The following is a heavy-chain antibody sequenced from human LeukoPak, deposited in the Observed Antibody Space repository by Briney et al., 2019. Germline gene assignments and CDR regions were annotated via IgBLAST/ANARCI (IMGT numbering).Heavy chain of an antibody. V-gene: IGHV3-23*01. CDR3: AKDLAPFTNAWYAFDY. Sequence: GGSLRLSCAASGFSFTSYAMSWVRQAPGKGLEWVSAITGSGGTKYYADSVKGRFTISRDSSKNTLFLQMNSLRAEDTAVYPCAKDLAPFTNAWYAFDYWGRGILVTVSS. J-gene: IGHJ4*02. D-gene: IGHD6-13*01. CDR1: GFSFTSYA. CDR2: ITGSGGTK.